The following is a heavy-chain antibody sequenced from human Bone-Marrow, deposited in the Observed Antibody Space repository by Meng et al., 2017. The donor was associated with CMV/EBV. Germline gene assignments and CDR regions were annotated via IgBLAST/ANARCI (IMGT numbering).Heavy chain of an antibody. Sequence: GGSLRLSCAASGFTFSDYYMSWIRQAPGKGLEWVSSISSSSSYIYYADSVKGRFTISRDNAKNSLYLQMNSLRAEDTAVYYCARDRYCSSTSCYGDYYYYGMDVWGQGTTVTVYS. CDR1: GFTFSDYY. D-gene: IGHD2-2*01. V-gene: IGHV3-11*06. CDR2: ISSSSSYI. J-gene: IGHJ6*02. CDR3: ARDRYCSSTSCYGDYYYYGMDV.